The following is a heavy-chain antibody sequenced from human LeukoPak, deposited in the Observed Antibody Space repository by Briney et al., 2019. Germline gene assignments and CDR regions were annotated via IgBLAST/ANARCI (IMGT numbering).Heavy chain of an antibody. CDR1: GASISSYF. CDR3: VRAGNSSGWWQLFDY. D-gene: IGHD6-19*01. J-gene: IGHJ4*02. Sequence: PSETLSLTCTVSGASISSYFWSWIRQPPGKGLEWIGYIYGSGDTNYNPSLKSRVIISGDTSKNQFSLKLTSVTAADTAVYYCVRAGNSSGWWQLFDYWGQGTLVTVSS. CDR2: IYGSGDT. V-gene: IGHV4-59*01.